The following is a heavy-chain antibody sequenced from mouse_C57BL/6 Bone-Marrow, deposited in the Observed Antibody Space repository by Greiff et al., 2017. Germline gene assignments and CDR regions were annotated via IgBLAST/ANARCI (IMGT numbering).Heavy chain of an antibody. Sequence: EVKLVESGGGLVQPGGSLKLSCAASGFTFSDYYMYWVRQTPEKRLEWVAYISNGGGSTYYPDTVKGRFTISRDNAKNTLYLQMSRLKSEDTAMYYCARQRWLLSMDYWGQGTSVTVSS. D-gene: IGHD2-3*01. V-gene: IGHV5-12*01. CDR1: GFTFSDYY. J-gene: IGHJ4*01. CDR3: ARQRWLLSMDY. CDR2: ISNGGGST.